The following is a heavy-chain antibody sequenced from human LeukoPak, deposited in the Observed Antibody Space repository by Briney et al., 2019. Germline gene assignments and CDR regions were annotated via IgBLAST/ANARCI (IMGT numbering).Heavy chain of an antibody. D-gene: IGHD1-1*01. CDR3: ARSLERRSIWFDP. CDR2: IYYSGST. Sequence: SETLSLTCTVSGGSISSYYWSWIRQPPGKGLEWIGYIYYSGSTNYNPSLKSRVTISVDTSKNQFSLKLSSVTAADTAVYYCARSLERRSIWFDPWGQGTLVTVSS. CDR1: GGSISSYY. J-gene: IGHJ5*02. V-gene: IGHV4-59*12.